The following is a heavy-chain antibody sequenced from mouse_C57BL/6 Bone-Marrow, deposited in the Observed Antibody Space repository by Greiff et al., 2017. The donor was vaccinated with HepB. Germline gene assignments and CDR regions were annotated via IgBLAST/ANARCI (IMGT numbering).Heavy chain of an antibody. V-gene: IGHV1-47*01. CDR1: GYTFTTYP. CDR2: FHPYNDDT. CDR3: ARRAQATLYAMDY. D-gene: IGHD3-2*02. Sequence: VQVVESGAELVKPGASVKMSCKASGYTFTTYPIEWMKQNHGKSLEWIGNFHPYNDDTKYNEKFKGKATLTVEKSSSTVYLELSRLTSDDSAVYYCARRAQATLYAMDYWGQGTSVTVSS. J-gene: IGHJ4*01.